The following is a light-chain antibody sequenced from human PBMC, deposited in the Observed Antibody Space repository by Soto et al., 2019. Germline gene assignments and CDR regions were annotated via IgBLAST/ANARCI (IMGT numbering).Light chain of an antibody. CDR3: QQYNSYKRT. CDR2: KAS. Sequence: DIPMTQSPSTLSASVGDRVTITCRASQSISSWLAWYQQKPGKAPKLLIYKASSLESGVTSRFSGSGSGTEFNLTNSSLQPDDFATYYCQQYNSYKRTVGQGTKVEIK. V-gene: IGKV1-5*03. J-gene: IGKJ1*01. CDR1: QSISSW.